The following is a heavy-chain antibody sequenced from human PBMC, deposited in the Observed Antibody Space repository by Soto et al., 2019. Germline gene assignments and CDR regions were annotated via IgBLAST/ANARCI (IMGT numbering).Heavy chain of an antibody. V-gene: IGHV4-31*03. J-gene: IGHJ6*02. CDR1: GGSISSCGYY. Sequence: SETLSLTCTVSGGSISSCGYYWSWIRQHPGKGLEWIGYIYYSGSTYYNPSLKSRVTISVDTSKNQFSLKLSSVTAADTAVYYCARLSGSIYYYYGMYVWGQGTPVTVSS. D-gene: IGHD3-3*01. CDR2: IYYSGST. CDR3: ARLSGSIYYYYGMYV.